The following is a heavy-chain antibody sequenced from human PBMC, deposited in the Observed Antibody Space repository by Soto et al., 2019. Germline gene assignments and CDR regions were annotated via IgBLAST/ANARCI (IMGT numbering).Heavy chain of an antibody. CDR3: TTDLTLRYFDWLFSV. CDR1: GFTFSNAW. V-gene: IGHV3-15*01. D-gene: IGHD3-9*01. Sequence: EVQLVESGGGLVKPVGSLRLSCAASGFTFSNAWMSWVRQAPGKGLEWVGRIKSKTDGGTTDYAAPVKGRFTISRDDSKNTLYLQMNSLKTEDTAVYYCTTDLTLRYFDWLFSVWGQGTTVTVSS. CDR2: IKSKTDGGTT. J-gene: IGHJ6*02.